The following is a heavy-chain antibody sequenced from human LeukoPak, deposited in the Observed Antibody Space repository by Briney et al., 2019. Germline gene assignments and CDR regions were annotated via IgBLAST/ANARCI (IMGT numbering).Heavy chain of an antibody. CDR3: ARFFAAAGTGWDY. CDR2: IKEDGSEE. D-gene: IGHD6-13*01. CDR1: GFTFNTYR. Sequence: QPGGSLRLSCAASGFTFNTYRMTWVRQAPGKGLEWVANIKEDGSEENYVDSVKGRFTISRDNAKNSLFLQMNSLRAEDTAVYYCARFFAAAGTGWDYWGQGTLVTVSP. J-gene: IGHJ4*02. V-gene: IGHV3-7*01.